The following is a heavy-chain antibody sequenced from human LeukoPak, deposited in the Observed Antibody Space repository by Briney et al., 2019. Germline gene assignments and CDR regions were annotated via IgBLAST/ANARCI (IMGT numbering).Heavy chain of an antibody. CDR3: ARTYYDYVWGSYRYKRVWFDP. J-gene: IGHJ5*02. D-gene: IGHD3-16*02. Sequence: SETLSLTCAVYGGSFSGYYWSWIRQPPGKGLEWIGEINHSGSTNYNPSLKSRVTISVDTSKNQFSLKLSSVTAADTAVYYCARTYYDYVWGSYRYKRVWFDPWGQGTLVTVSS. CDR2: INHSGST. V-gene: IGHV4-34*01. CDR1: GGSFSGYY.